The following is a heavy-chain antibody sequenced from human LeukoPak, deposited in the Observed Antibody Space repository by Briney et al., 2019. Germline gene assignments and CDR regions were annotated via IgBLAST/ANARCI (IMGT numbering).Heavy chain of an antibody. CDR1: GFNLSAYS. V-gene: IGHV3-48*01. CDR3: ARGDSDHYITLDY. J-gene: IGHJ4*02. Sequence: GGSLRLSCAASGFNLSAYSMNWVRQAPGKGLEWVSYIGRSSDAIYDADSVKGRFTISRDNAKNLLFLQMNSLGVEDTALYYCARGDSDHYITLDYWGQGTLVTVSS. D-gene: IGHD4-17*01. CDR2: IGRSSDAI.